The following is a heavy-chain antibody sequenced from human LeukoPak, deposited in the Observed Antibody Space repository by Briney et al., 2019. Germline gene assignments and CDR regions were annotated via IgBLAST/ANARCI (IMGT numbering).Heavy chain of an antibody. V-gene: IGHV4-59*01. D-gene: IGHD2-15*01. CDR3: ARWLVGAATFDY. CDR1: GGSISSYY. CDR2: IYYSGST. J-gene: IGHJ4*02. Sequence: SETLSLTCTVSGGSISSYYWSWVRQPPGKGLEWIGYIYYSGSTNYIPSLKSRLTISVDTSKNQFSLKLSSVTAADTAVYYCARWLVGAATFDYWGQGTLVTVSS.